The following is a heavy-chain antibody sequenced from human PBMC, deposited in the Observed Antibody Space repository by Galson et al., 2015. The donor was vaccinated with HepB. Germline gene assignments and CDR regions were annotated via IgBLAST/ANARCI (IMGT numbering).Heavy chain of an antibody. D-gene: IGHD6-13*01. CDR2: ISAYNGNT. CDR3: ARFELGGIAAAALRDGMDV. J-gene: IGHJ6*02. CDR1: GYTFTSYG. V-gene: IGHV1-18*04. Sequence: SVKVSCKASGYTFTSYGISWVRQAPGQGLEWMGWISAYNGNTNYAQKLQGRVTMTTDTSTSTAYMELRSLRSDDTAVYYCARFELGGIAAAALRDGMDVWGQGTTVTVSS.